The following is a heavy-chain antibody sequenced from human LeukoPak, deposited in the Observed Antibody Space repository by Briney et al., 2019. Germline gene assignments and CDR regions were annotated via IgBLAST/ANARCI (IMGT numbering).Heavy chain of an antibody. Sequence: GESLKISCKGSGYSFSSEWIGWVRQMPGKGLEWMGIISPGDSDTRYSPSFQGQVTISADKSISTAYLQWSSLKASDTAMYYCARHLSSMVGAYHFDYWGQGTLVTVSS. CDR3: ARHLSSMVGAYHFDY. V-gene: IGHV5-51*01. J-gene: IGHJ4*02. CDR1: GYSFSSEW. CDR2: ISPGDSDT. D-gene: IGHD1-26*01.